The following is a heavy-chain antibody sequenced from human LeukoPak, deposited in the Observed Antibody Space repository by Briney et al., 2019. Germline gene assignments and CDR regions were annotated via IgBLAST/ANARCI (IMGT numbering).Heavy chain of an antibody. CDR2: IRSKDGTT. Sequence: GGSLILSCTAPGFTFGDYSMNWVRQAPGKGLEWVGFIRSKDGTTEYAASVRGRFSISRDESKRIAYLQMNSLKTEDTAVYHCNRWHISGVSYSNLWGQGTLVTVSS. D-gene: IGHD2-15*01. J-gene: IGHJ5*02. V-gene: IGHV3-49*04. CDR3: NRWHISGVSYSNL. CDR1: GFTFGDYS.